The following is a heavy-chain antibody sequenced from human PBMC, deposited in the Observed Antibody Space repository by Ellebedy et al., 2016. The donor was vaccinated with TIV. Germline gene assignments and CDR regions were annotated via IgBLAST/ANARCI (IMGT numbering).Heavy chain of an antibody. D-gene: IGHD3-3*01. V-gene: IGHV3-7*01. J-gene: IGHJ4*02. Sequence: GGSLRLSXAASGFTFSSYWMSWVRQAPGKGLEWVANIKQDGSEKYYVDSVKGRFTISRDNAKNSLYLQMNSLRAEDTAVYYCARDLRFLEWLYFNYWGQGTLVTVSS. CDR2: IKQDGSEK. CDR1: GFTFSSYW. CDR3: ARDLRFLEWLYFNY.